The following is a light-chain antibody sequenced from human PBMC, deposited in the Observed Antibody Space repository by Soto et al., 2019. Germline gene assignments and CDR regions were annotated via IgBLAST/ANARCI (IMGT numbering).Light chain of an antibody. CDR2: GAS. V-gene: IGKV3D-7*01. CDR3: QQDYNLPGT. J-gene: IGKJ1*01. CDR1: QSVSSSY. Sequence: PGERVTLSCRASQSVSSSYLTWYQQKPGQAPRLLIYGASTRATSIPARFSGSGSGTDFTLTISSLQPEDFAVYYCQQDYNLPGTFGQGTKG.